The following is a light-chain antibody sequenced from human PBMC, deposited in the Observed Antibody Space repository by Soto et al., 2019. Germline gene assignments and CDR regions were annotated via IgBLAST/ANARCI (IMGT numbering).Light chain of an antibody. CDR2: DVS. CDR3: CSSAGTYTSV. J-gene: IGLJ3*02. CDR1: SSDVGGYNY. Sequence: QSVLTQPRSVSGSPGQSVTISCTGTSSDVGGYNYVSWYQQHPDKAPKLMISDVSKRPSGVPDRFSGSKSGNTASLTISGLQAEDEADYYCCSSAGTYTSVFGGGTKLTVL. V-gene: IGLV2-11*01.